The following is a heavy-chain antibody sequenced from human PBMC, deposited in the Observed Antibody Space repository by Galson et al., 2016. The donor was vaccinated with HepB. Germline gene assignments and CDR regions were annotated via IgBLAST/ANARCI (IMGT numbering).Heavy chain of an antibody. Sequence: SLRLSCAPSGFTFRTYSMHWVRQAPGKGLEWVALVSFDGKSKFYADSAKGRFTISKDNSQSTLFLQMNSLRTDDTAVYFCARDRRPAGAFKSDRVGAADYWGQGTLVSVSS. CDR3: ARDRRPAGAFKSDRVGAADY. D-gene: IGHD1-26*01. CDR2: VSFDGKSK. V-gene: IGHV3-30*04. J-gene: IGHJ4*02. CDR1: GFTFRTYS.